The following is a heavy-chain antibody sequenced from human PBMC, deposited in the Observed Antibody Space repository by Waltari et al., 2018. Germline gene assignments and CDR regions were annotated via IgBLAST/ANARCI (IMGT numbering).Heavy chain of an antibody. Sequence: QVQLQESGPGLVKPSETLSLTCTVSGGSIRSYYWSWIRQPPGKGLEWMGYIYYSGSTNYNPSLKSRVTISVDTSKNQFSLKLSSVTAADTAVYYCARDTLYYYGSGSYYNGVNYYYGMDVWGQGTTVTVSS. D-gene: IGHD3-10*01. J-gene: IGHJ6*02. CDR2: IYYSGST. V-gene: IGHV4-59*01. CDR3: ARDTLYYYGSGSYYNGVNYYYGMDV. CDR1: GGSIRSYY.